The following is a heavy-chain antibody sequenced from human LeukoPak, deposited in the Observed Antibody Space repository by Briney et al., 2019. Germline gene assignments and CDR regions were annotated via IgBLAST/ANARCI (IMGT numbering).Heavy chain of an antibody. V-gene: IGHV4-61*02. CDR2: IYTGGST. D-gene: IGHD4-11*01. CDR1: GGFISSGYCY. J-gene: IGHJ4*02. Sequence: SETLSLTCSVSGGFISSGYCYWRWLRQPAGKGLKWIGRIYTGGSTNYNPSLKSRVTISMDTSKNQFSLKLTSVTAADTAVYYCARTSTLATAFGIWGQGTLVTVSS. CDR3: ARTSTLATAFGI.